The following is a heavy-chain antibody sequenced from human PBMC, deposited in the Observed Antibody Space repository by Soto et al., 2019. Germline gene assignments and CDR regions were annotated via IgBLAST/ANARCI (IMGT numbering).Heavy chain of an antibody. Sequence: PSETLSLTCTVSGGSMSSGDYHWSWIRQPPGKGLEWIGYIYHSGTTNYNLSLRDRSTISVETSKNQFSLKLSSVTAADTAVYYCARAPFSGSSPFDYWGHGTLVTVSS. CDR2: IYHSGTT. V-gene: IGHV4-30-4*01. CDR3: ARAPFSGSSPFDY. J-gene: IGHJ4*01. CDR1: GGSMSSGDYH. D-gene: IGHD1-26*01.